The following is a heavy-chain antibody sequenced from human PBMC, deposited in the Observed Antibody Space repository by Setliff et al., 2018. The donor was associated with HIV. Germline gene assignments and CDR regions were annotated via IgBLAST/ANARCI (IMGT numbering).Heavy chain of an antibody. CDR1: GGPFTSYT. CDR3: ARDRRDGHQCAQK. CDR2: ISAYNGNT. Sequence: ASVKVSCKASGGPFTSYTFAWVRQAPGQGLEWMGWISAYNGNTNYAQKFQGRVTMTRDTSISTAYMELSRLRSDDTAVYYCARDRRDGHQCAQKWGQGTLVTVSS. D-gene: IGHD2-2*01. V-gene: IGHV1-2*02. J-gene: IGHJ4*02.